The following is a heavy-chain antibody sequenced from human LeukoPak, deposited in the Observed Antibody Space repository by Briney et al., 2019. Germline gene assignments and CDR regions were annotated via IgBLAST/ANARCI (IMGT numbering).Heavy chain of an antibody. CDR1: GFTFSGSA. J-gene: IGHJ3*02. Sequence: GGSLRLSCAASGFTFSGSAMHWVRQASGKGLEWVGRIRSKANGYATAYAASVKGRFTISRDDSKNTAYLQMNSLKTEDTAVYYCTRDPPDYGDYDDAFDIWGQGTMVTVSS. D-gene: IGHD4-17*01. V-gene: IGHV3-73*01. CDR3: TRDPPDYGDYDDAFDI. CDR2: IRSKANGYAT.